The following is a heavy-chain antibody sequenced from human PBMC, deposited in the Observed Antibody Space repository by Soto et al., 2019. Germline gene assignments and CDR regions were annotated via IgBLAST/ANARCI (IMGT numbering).Heavy chain of an antibody. CDR3: ARLEGLATISYYFDY. Sequence: PSETLSLTCSVSDDSINSDKYYWGWIRQPPGKGLEWIGSIYYRGNAYYNPSLQTRDTISLDKSKSQFSLKLNSVTAADSAVYFCARLEGLATISYYFDYWGQGALVTVSS. CDR1: DDSINSDKYY. J-gene: IGHJ4*02. D-gene: IGHD3-9*01. CDR2: IYYRGNA. V-gene: IGHV4-39*01.